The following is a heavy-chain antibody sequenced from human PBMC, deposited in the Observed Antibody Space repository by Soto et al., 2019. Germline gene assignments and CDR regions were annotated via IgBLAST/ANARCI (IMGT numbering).Heavy chain of an antibody. J-gene: IGHJ3*02. CDR1: GFTFSSYW. Sequence: PGGVPRLSCAASGFTFSSYWMSWVRQAPGKGLEWVANIKQDGSEKYYVDSVKGRFTISRDNAKNSLYLQMNSLRAEDTAVYYCARDRFEYYDILTGYFDAFDIWGQGTMVTVSS. D-gene: IGHD3-9*01. CDR2: IKQDGSEK. CDR3: ARDRFEYYDILTGYFDAFDI. V-gene: IGHV3-7*03.